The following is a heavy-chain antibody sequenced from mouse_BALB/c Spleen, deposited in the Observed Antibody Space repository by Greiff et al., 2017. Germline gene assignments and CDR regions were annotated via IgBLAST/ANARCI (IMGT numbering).Heavy chain of an antibody. V-gene: IGHV5-17*02. CDR3: ARLGGYYYGSSYYYAMDY. J-gene: IGHJ4*01. CDR1: GFTFSSFG. CDR2: ISSGSSTI. D-gene: IGHD1-1*01. Sequence: EVHLVASGGGLVQPGGSRKLSCAASGFTFSSFGMHWVRQAPEKGLEWVAYISSGSSTIYYADTVKGRFTISRDNPKNTLFLQMTSLRSEDTAMYYCARLGGYYYGSSYYYAMDYWGQGTSVTVSS.